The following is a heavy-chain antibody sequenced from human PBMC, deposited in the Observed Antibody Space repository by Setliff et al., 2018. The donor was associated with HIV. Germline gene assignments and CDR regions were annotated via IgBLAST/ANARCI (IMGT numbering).Heavy chain of an antibody. Sequence: SVKVSCKASGVTFNYSFITWVRQAPGQGLEWMGGVVPTIHEATYAQKFQGRVTITADESTSTAYMELSSLRSEDTAVYYCATRTDYYYYHYMDVWGKGTTVTVSS. J-gene: IGHJ6*03. CDR2: VVPTIHEA. CDR1: GVTFNYSF. CDR3: ATRTDYYYYHYMDV. V-gene: IGHV1-69*13.